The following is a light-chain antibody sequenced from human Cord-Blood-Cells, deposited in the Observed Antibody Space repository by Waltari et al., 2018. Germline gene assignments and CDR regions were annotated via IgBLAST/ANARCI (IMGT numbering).Light chain of an antibody. CDR3: QQYNNWRIT. J-gene: IGKJ5*01. Sequence: SPATLSVSPGERATLSCRASQSVSSNLAWYQQKPGQAPRLLIYGASTRATGIPARFSGSGSGTEFTLTISSLQSEDFAVYYCQQYNNWRITFGQGTRLEIK. CDR2: GAS. CDR1: QSVSSN. V-gene: IGKV3-15*01.